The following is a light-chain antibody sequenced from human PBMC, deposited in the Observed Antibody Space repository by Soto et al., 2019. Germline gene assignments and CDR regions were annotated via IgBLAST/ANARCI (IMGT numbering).Light chain of an antibody. V-gene: IGLV2-14*01. CDR3: CSFTSITTYV. CDR1: SSDVGAYNY. Sequence: LTQPASVSGSLGQSSTISCTGTSSDVGAYNYVSWYQQQPGKAPKLMISEVSNRPSGVSNRFSGSKSGNTASLIISGLRAEDEADYYCCSFTSITTYVFGTGTKVTVL. CDR2: EVS. J-gene: IGLJ1*01.